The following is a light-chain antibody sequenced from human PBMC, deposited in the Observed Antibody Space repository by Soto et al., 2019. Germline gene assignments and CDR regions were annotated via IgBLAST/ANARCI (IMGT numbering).Light chain of an antibody. CDR2: DVS. Sequence: LTQPRSVSGSPGQSVTISCTGTSSDVGGHDYVSWYQQHPGKAPKVMIYDVSKRPSGVPDRFSGSKSGNTASLTISGLQAEDEADYYCCSYAGGYIYVFGTGTKVTVL. CDR3: CSYAGGYIYV. CDR1: SSDVGGHDY. J-gene: IGLJ1*01. V-gene: IGLV2-11*01.